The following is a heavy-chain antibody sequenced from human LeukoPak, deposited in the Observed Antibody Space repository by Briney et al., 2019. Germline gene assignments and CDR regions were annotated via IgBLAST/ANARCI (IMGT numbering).Heavy chain of an antibody. J-gene: IGHJ4*02. D-gene: IGHD3-9*01. V-gene: IGHV1-18*01. CDR3: ARFEAYYDILTGYSLFDY. CDR1: GYTFTSYG. Sequence: ASVKVSCKASGYTFTSYGISWVRQAPGQGLEWMGWISAYNGNTNYAQKLQGRVTMTTDTSTSTAYMELRSLRSDDTAVYYCARFEAYYDILTGYSLFDYWGQGTLVTVSS. CDR2: ISAYNGNT.